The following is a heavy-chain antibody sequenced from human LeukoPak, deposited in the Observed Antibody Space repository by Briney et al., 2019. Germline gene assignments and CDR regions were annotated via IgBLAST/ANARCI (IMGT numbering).Heavy chain of an antibody. CDR1: GDSISTYY. CDR3: ARVGEYSFDY. D-gene: IGHD1-1*01. CDR2: IYRSGNT. J-gene: IGHJ4*02. V-gene: IGHV4-59*01. Sequence: SETLSLTCTVSGDSISTYYWSWIRQPPGKALEWIGYIYRSGNTNYNPSLKTRFTISVDTSKNQFSLKVSSVAAADTAVYYCARVGEYSFDYWGQGTLVTVSS.